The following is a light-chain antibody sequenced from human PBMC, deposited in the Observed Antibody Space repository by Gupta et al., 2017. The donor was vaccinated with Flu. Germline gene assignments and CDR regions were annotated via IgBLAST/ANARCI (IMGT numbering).Light chain of an antibody. Sequence: DIQMTQSPSSLSASVGDRVTITCRASQNIGNFFDWYQHKPGKAPKLLMYAASNLQSGVPSRFRGSGYGTDFSLSISRLQPEDFATYYWQQRNSSPRTFGHGTKLEIK. CDR1: QNIGNF. CDR3: QQRNSSPRT. CDR2: AAS. J-gene: IGKJ2*02. V-gene: IGKV1-39*01.